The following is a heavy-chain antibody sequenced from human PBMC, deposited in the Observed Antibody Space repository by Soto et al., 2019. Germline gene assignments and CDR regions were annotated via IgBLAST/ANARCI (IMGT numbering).Heavy chain of an antibody. J-gene: IGHJ6*03. Sequence: ASVKVSCKASGYTFTSYGISWVRQAPGQGLEWMGWISAYNGNTNYAQKLQGRVPMTTATSTSTAYMELRSLRSDDTAVYDCATARVCSSYDYNYMDVWGKGTTVTVSS. CDR3: ATARVCSSYDYNYMDV. D-gene: IGHD6-6*01. CDR1: GYTFTSYG. CDR2: ISAYNGNT. V-gene: IGHV1-18*01.